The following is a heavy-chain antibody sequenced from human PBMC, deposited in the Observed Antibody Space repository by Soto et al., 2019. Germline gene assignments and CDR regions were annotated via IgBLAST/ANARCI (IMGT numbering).Heavy chain of an antibody. CDR2: ISSSSSYI. CDR1: GFTFSSYS. D-gene: IGHD2-2*01. Sequence: GGSLRLSCAASGFTFSSYSMNWVRQAPGKGLEWVSSISSSSSYIYYADSVKGRFTISRDNAKYSLYLQMNSLRAEDTALYYCAKDMGRYCSSTRCYEGFDSWGQGTLVTVSS. CDR3: AKDMGRYCSSTRCYEGFDS. J-gene: IGHJ4*02. V-gene: IGHV3-21*04.